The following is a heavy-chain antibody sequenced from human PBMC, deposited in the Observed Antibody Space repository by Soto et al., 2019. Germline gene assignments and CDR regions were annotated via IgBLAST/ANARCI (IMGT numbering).Heavy chain of an antibody. Sequence: SVKVSCKASGGTFSSYAISWVRQAPGQGLEWMGGIIPIFGTANYAQKFQGRVTITADESTSTAYMELSSLRSEDTAVYYCAHLRYFDWLAPYYYYGMDVWGQGTTVTVSS. CDR2: IIPIFGTA. CDR3: AHLRYFDWLAPYYYYGMDV. V-gene: IGHV1-69*13. CDR1: GGTFSSYA. J-gene: IGHJ6*02. D-gene: IGHD3-9*01.